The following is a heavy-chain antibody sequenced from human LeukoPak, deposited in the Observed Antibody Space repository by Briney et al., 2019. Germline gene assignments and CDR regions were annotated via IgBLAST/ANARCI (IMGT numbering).Heavy chain of an antibody. V-gene: IGHV4-59*08. CDR1: GGSISSYY. J-gene: IGHJ4*02. CDR2: IYYRGST. Sequence: SETLSLTCTVSGGSISSYYWSWIRQPPGKGLEWIGYIYYRGSTNYNPSLKSRVTISVDTSKNQFSLKLSSVTAADTAVYYCARQQFEYSSWGAIDYWGQGTLVTVSS. CDR3: ARQQFEYSSWGAIDY. D-gene: IGHD6-6*01.